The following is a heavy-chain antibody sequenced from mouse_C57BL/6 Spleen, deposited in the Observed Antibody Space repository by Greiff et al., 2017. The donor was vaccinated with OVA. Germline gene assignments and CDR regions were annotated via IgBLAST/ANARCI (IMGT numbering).Heavy chain of an antibody. Sequence: VQLQQSGPELVKPGASVKISCKASGYSFTGYYMNWVKQSPEKSLEWIGEINPSTGGTTYNQKFKAKATLTVDKSSSTAYMQLKSLTSEDSAVYYCARERLDYWGQGTSVTVSS. CDR2: INPSTGGT. CDR3: ARERLDY. J-gene: IGHJ4*01. CDR1: GYSFTGYY. V-gene: IGHV1-42*01.